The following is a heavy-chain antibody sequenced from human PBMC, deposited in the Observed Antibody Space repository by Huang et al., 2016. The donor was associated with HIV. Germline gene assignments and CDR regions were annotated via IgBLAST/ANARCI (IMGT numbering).Heavy chain of an antibody. CDR2: IYSGGTT. V-gene: IGHV3-53*01. CDR3: AKEGDTGAALGY. D-gene: IGHD2-8*02. J-gene: IGHJ4*02. Sequence: EVQLVESGGGLIQPGGSLRLSCAASGFTVSTNYMTWVRQAPGKGRDGVSLIYSGGTTDSADSVKGRFTISRDDSENTLYLHMTSLRAGDTAVYYCAKEGDTGAALGYWGQGTLVTVS. CDR1: GFTVSTNY.